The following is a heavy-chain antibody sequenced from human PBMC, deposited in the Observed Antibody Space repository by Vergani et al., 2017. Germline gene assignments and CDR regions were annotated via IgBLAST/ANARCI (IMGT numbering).Heavy chain of an antibody. J-gene: IGHJ4*02. D-gene: IGHD1-26*01. CDR3: ARDPGSSYFDY. CDR1: GGSISSSNW. CDR2: SYHSGST. V-gene: IGHV4-4*02. Sequence: QVQLHDSGPGLVKPSGTLSLTFAVSGGSISSSNWWSWVRQPPGKGLEWIGESYHSGSTNYNPSLKSRVPISVDKSKNQFSQKLSSVTAADTAVYYCARDPGSSYFDYWGQGTLVTVSS.